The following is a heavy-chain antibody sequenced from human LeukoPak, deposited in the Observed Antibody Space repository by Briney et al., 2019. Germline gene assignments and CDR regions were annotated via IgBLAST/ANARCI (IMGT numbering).Heavy chain of an antibody. D-gene: IGHD6-13*01. J-gene: IGHJ4*02. CDR1: GGSISSYY. CDR3: ARHLGASSGIAAAGLDY. CDR2: IYYSGST. V-gene: IGHV4-59*08. Sequence: SETLSLTCTVSGGSISSYYWSWIRQPPGKGLEWIGYIYYSGSTNYNPSLKSRVTISVDTSKNQFSLKLSSVTAADTAVYYCARHLGASSGIAAAGLDYWGQGTLVTVSS.